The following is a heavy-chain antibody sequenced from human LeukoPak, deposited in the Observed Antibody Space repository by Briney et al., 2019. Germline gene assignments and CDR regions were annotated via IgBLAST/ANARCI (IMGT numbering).Heavy chain of an antibody. J-gene: IGHJ3*02. CDR3: ARDPAPMRRGAFDI. D-gene: IGHD2-2*01. V-gene: IGHV1-46*01. Sequence: ASVKVSCKASGYTFTSYHIHWVRQAPGQGLEWMGIINPSGGSTSHAQKFQDRVIMTTDTSMSTAYMELRSLSSDDTAMYYCARDPAPMRRGAFDIWGQGTMVTISS. CDR1: GYTFTSYH. CDR2: INPSGGST.